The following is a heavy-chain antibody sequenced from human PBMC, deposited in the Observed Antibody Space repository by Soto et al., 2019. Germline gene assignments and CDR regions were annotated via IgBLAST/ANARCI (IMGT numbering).Heavy chain of an antibody. J-gene: IGHJ5*02. Sequence: PGGSRRLSCAASGFTFSSYGMSWVRQAPGKGLEWVANIKQDGSEKYYVDSVKGRFTISRDNAKNSLYLQMNSLRAEGTAVYYCARVLDGYYDSSNLFAPWGQGTLVTGSS. CDR1: GFTFSSYG. D-gene: IGHD4-17*01. CDR3: ARVLDGYYDSSNLFAP. CDR2: IKQDGSEK. V-gene: IGHV3-7*05.